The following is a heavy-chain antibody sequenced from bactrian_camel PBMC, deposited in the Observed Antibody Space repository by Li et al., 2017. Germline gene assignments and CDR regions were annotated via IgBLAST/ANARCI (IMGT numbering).Heavy chain of an antibody. D-gene: IGHD1*01. CDR3: ATPYSGSWLGQHFGY. CDR2: IDADGRS. V-gene: IGHV3S1*01. J-gene: IGHJ6*01. CDR1: GYWSNSNC. Sequence: HVQLVESGGGSVQAGGSLRLSCVASGYWSNSNCMAWFRRPSGREREGVAAIDADGRSYYKDSVKGRFTISRNNAKNTLYLQLNSLKTEDTAVYYCATPYSGSWLGQHFGYWGQGTQVTVS.